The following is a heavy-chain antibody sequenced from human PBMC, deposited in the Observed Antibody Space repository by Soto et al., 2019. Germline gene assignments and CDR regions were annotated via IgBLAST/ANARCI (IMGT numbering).Heavy chain of an antibody. CDR1: GDSVSSNRAA. CDR2: TYYRSKWYN. CDR3: ARWLTGTTYYYYGMDV. D-gene: IGHD1-7*01. Sequence: QVPLQQSGPGLVKPSQTLSLTCAISGDSVSSNRAAWHWIRQSPSRGLEWLGRTYYRSKWYNEYAVSVKSRITINPDTSKNQFSLQLNSVTPEDTALYYCARWLTGTTYYYYGMDVWGQGTTVTVSS. J-gene: IGHJ6*02. V-gene: IGHV6-1*01.